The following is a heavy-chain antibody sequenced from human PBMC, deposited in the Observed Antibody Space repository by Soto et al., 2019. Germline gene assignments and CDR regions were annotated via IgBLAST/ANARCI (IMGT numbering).Heavy chain of an antibody. J-gene: IGHJ4*02. D-gene: IGHD5-18*01. V-gene: IGHV4-30-4*01. CDR1: GGSICIWVDY. CDR2: IYYSGST. CDR3: ARDGLGADTAIEHYFDY. Sequence: SWTMALACTVSGGSICIWVDYGSWIRQPPGKGLEWIGYIYYSGSTYYNPSLKSRVTISVDTSKNQFSLKLSSVTAADTAVYYCARDGLGADTAIEHYFDYWGQGTLVTVSS.